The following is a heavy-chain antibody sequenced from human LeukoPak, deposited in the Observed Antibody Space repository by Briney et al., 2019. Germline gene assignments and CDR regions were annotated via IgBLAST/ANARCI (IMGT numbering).Heavy chain of an antibody. J-gene: IGHJ4*02. V-gene: IGHV3-33*01. CDR3: ARSLGELSLPDY. CDR1: GFTFSSYG. CDR2: IWYAGSNK. D-gene: IGHD3-16*02. Sequence: GGSLRLSCAASGFTFSSYGMHWLPQAPGNELEWVAVIWYAGSNKYYADSVKDRFTISRDNSKNTLDLQMNSLRAEDTAVYYCARSLGELSLPDYWGQGPLVTVSS.